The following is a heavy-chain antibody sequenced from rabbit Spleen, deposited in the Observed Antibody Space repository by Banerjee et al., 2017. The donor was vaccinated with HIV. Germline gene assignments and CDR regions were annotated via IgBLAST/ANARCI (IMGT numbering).Heavy chain of an antibody. V-gene: IGHV1S45*01. J-gene: IGHJ4*01. CDR1: GFTLSSYW. Sequence: EESGGDLVKPEGSLPLTCTASGFTLSSYWLCWVRQAPGKGLEWIGCIYAGSSGTTYYASWTKGRFTISKTSSTTVTLQLSSLTAADTATYFCARGSATMTMVVTGYYLSLRGPGTLVTVS. CDR3: ARGSATMTMVVTGYYLSL. CDR2: IYAGSSGTT. D-gene: IGHD2-1*01.